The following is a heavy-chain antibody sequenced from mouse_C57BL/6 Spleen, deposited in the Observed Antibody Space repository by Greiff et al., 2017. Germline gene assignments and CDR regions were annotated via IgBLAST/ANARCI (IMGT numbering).Heavy chain of an antibody. Sequence: VQLLQSGTVLARPGASVKMSCKTSGYTFTSYWMHWVKQRPGQGLEWIGAIYPGNSDTSYNQKFKGKAKLTAVTSASTAYMELSSLTNEDSAVYYCTRKDDDARFAYWGQGTLVTVSA. CDR1: GYTFTSYW. V-gene: IGHV1-5*01. CDR3: TRKDDDARFAY. D-gene: IGHD2-12*01. CDR2: IYPGNSDT. J-gene: IGHJ3*01.